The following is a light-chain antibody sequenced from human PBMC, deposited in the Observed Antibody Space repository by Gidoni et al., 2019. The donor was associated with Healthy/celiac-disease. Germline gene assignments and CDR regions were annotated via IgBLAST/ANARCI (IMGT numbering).Light chain of an antibody. CDR1: QSVSSS. CDR2: GAS. V-gene: IGKV3-15*01. CDR3: QQYNNWYT. Sequence: KVITQSPATLSVSPGERAILSCRASQSVSSSLAWYQQKPGQSPRLLIYGASTRATGIPARFSGSGSGTEFTLTISSLQSEDFAVYYCQQYNNWYTFGQGTKLEIK. J-gene: IGKJ2*01.